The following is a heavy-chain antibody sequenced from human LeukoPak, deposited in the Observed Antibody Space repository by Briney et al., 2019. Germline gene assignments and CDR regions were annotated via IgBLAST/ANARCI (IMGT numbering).Heavy chain of an antibody. J-gene: IGHJ6*03. CDR2: IIPIFSTA. CDR1: GGTFSSYA. V-gene: IGHV1-69*05. D-gene: IGHD1-26*01. Sequence: ASVKVSCKASGGTFSSYAISWVRQAPGQGLEWMGGIIPIFSTANYAQKFQGRVTITTDESTSTAYMELSSLRSEDTAVYYCARSEESYSRDNYYYYMDVWGKGTTVTVSS. CDR3: ARSEESYSRDNYYYYMDV.